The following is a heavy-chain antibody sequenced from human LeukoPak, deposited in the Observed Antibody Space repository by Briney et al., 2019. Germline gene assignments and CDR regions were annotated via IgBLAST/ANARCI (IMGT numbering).Heavy chain of an antibody. D-gene: IGHD3-10*01. V-gene: IGHV3-11*04. CDR3: ATYGSGSGTFFDS. Sequence: GGSLRLSCAASGFMFNTYYMSWIRQSPEKGLEWLSYISHSGSTIYYADSVKGRFTISRDNAKNSLYLQMNSLRAEDTALYYCATYGSGSGTFFDSWGQGTLVTVSS. CDR2: ISHSGSTI. J-gene: IGHJ4*01. CDR1: GFMFNTYY.